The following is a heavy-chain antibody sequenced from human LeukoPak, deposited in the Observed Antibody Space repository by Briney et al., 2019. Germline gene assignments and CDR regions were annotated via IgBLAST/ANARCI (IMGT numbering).Heavy chain of an antibody. CDR1: GFTVSSNY. D-gene: IGHD3-10*01. CDR3: ARVPRGVIPYYFDY. J-gene: IGHJ4*02. CDR2: IYSGGST. V-gene: IGHV3-53*01. Sequence: PGGSLRLSCAASGFTVSSNYMSWVRQAPGKGLEWVSVIYSGGSTYYADSVKGRFTISRDNSKNTLYLQMNSLRAEDTAVYYCARVPRGVIPYYFDYWGQGTLVTVSS.